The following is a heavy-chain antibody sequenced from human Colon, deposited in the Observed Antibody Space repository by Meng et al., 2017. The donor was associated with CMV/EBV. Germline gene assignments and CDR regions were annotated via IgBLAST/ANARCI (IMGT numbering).Heavy chain of an antibody. J-gene: IGHJ4*02. V-gene: IGHV3-23*01. CDR3: ANSIVFLAARPHACFDY. Sequence: GGSLRLSGAASGFTFSIYAMSWVRQAPGKGLEWVSSISDKGSSSYYADSVKVRFSFSRDNSKNTLFLQMNSLRAEHTAVYYCANSIVFLAARPHACFDYWGQGTLVTVSS. CDR1: GFTFSIYA. D-gene: IGHD6-6*01. CDR2: ISDKGSSS.